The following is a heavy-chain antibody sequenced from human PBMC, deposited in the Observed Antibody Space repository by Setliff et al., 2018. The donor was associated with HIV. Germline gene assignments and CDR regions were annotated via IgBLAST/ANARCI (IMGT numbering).Heavy chain of an antibody. D-gene: IGHD1-26*01. CDR1: GDSISSGGYY. V-gene: IGHV4-31*03. CDR3: AGGPGTTSIDY. CDR2: IYYTGST. J-gene: IGHJ4*02. Sequence: SETLSLTCTVSGDSISSGGYYWNWIRQLPGKGLEWIGYIYYTGSTYSNPSLQSRVRISVDTSKNQFSLELISVTAADTAVYYCAGGPGTTSIDYWAQGTLVTVSS.